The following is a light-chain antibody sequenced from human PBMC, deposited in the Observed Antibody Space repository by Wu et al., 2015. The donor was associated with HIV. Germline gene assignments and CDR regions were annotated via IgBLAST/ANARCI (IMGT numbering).Light chain of an antibody. Sequence: DIQMTQSPSTLSASVGDRVTITCRASQSISSWLAWYQQKPGKAPNLLIYKASTLESGVPSRFSGSGSGTEFTLTISSLQPDDFATYYCQQYNTYSYNFGQGTKLEIK. V-gene: IGKV1-5*03. CDR1: QSISSW. CDR3: QQYNTYSYN. J-gene: IGKJ2*01. CDR2: KAS.